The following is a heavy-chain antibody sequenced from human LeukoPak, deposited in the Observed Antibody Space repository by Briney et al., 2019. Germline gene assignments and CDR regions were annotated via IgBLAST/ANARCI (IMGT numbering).Heavy chain of an antibody. J-gene: IGHJ4*02. CDR2: IWSDSTNK. CDR1: GFTFSTYA. V-gene: IGHV3-33*01. CDR3: ARDRLTTVTTFHFVY. D-gene: IGHD4-17*01. Sequence: GGSLRLSCAASGFTFSTYAMHWVRQAPGKGLEWVAVIWSDSTNKYYADSVRGRFTISRDNSKNTLYLQMSSLRAEDTAMYYCARDRLTTVTTFHFVYWGQGTLVTVSS.